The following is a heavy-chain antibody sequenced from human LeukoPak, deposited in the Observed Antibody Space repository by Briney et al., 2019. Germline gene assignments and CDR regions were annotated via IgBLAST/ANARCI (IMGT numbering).Heavy chain of an antibody. CDR2: IFHSGTT. CDR3: ARLRLSGGSFSVGWFDP. Sequence: SQTLSLTCTVSGGSISSGSYYWSWIRQPAGKGLEWIGEIFHSGTTRYKASLESRVTMLLDKSKNQFSLRLNSVTAADTAVYFCARLRLSGGSFSVGWFDPWGQGIQVTVSS. D-gene: IGHD1-26*01. CDR1: GGSISSGSYY. V-gene: IGHV4-61*09. J-gene: IGHJ5*02.